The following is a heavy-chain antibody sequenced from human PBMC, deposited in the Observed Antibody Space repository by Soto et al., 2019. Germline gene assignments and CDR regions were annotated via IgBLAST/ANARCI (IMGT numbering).Heavy chain of an antibody. J-gene: IGHJ4*02. CDR3: AGGRRLDFDD. Sequence: ASVKVSCKASGYTFTSYDINWVRQATGQGLEWMGWINPSNGNTGYAQKFQGRVTMTRNTSISTAYMELSSLKSEDTAVYYCAGGRRLDFDDWGQGTLVTVSS. CDR2: INPSNGNT. CDR1: GYTFTSYD. D-gene: IGHD3-16*01. V-gene: IGHV1-8*01.